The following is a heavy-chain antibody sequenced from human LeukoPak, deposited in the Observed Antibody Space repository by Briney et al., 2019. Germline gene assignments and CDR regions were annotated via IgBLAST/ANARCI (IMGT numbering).Heavy chain of an antibody. V-gene: IGHV1-18*01. Sequence: GESLKISCKGSGYTFTSYGISWVRQAPGQGLEWMGWISAYNGNTNYAQKLQGRVTMTTDTSTSTAYMELRSLRSDDTAVYYCASVHGDYVMDVWGQGTTVTVSS. CDR1: GYTFTSYG. CDR3: ASVHGDYVMDV. D-gene: IGHD4-17*01. CDR2: ISAYNGNT. J-gene: IGHJ6*02.